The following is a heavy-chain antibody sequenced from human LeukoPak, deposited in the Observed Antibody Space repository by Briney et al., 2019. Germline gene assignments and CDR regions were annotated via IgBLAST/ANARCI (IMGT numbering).Heavy chain of an antibody. Sequence: ASVKVSCKASGYTFTSYYMHWVRQAPGQGLEWMGIINPSGGSTSYAQKFQGRVTMTRDTSTSTVYMELRSLRSDDTAVYYCARSGKGDWFDPWGQGTLVTVSS. CDR3: ARSGKGDWFDP. V-gene: IGHV1-46*01. CDR2: INPSGGST. J-gene: IGHJ5*02. D-gene: IGHD1-26*01. CDR1: GYTFTSYY.